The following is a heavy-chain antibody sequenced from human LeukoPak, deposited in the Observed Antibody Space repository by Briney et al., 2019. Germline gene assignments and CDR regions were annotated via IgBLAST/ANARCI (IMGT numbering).Heavy chain of an antibody. V-gene: IGHV3-33*01. D-gene: IGHD1-26*01. CDR3: ARAQELLKGGLDY. Sequence: GRSLRLSCAASGFTFSSYGMHWVRQAPGKGLEWVAVIWYDGSNKYYADSVKGRFTISRDNSKNTLYLQMNSLRAEDTAVYYCARAQELLKGGLDYWGQGTLVTVSS. CDR1: GFTFSSYG. J-gene: IGHJ4*02. CDR2: IWYDGSNK.